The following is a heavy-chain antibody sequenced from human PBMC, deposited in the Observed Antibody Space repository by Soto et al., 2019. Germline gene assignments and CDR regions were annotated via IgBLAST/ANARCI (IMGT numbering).Heavy chain of an antibody. CDR2: ISYDGDNK. J-gene: IGHJ6*02. Sequence: GGSLRLSCTPSGFTFRNYGLHWVRQAPGKGLEWVALISYDGDNKYYTDSARGRFTVSRDNFKNTLFLQMDSLRPEDTAVYYCVKKIIGYAAHSDAMDGWGQGTTVTVSS. D-gene: IGHD5-12*01. CDR3: VKKIIGYAAHSDAMDG. V-gene: IGHV3-30*18. CDR1: GFTFRNYG.